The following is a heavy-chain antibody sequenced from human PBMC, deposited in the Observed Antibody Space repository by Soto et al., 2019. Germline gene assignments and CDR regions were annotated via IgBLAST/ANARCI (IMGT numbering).Heavy chain of an antibody. V-gene: IGHV4-4*02. CDR3: ARRGSSWYYYYYGMDV. CDR2: IYHSGST. Sequence: SETLSLTCAVSGGSISSSDWWSWVRQPPGKGLEWIGEIYHSGSTNYNPSLKSRVTISVDKSKNQFSLKLSSVTAADTAVYYCARRGSSWYYYYYGMDVWGQGTTVTVS. D-gene: IGHD6-13*01. J-gene: IGHJ6*02. CDR1: GGSISSSDW.